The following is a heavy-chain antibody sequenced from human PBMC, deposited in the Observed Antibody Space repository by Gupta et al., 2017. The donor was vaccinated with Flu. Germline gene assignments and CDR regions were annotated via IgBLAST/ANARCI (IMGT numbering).Heavy chain of an antibody. CDR3: TTGVTMVRGVIASFDY. V-gene: IGHV3-15*01. CDR1: GFTFSNAW. CDR2: IKSKTDGGTT. Sequence: EVQLVESGGGLVKPGGSLRLSCAASGFTFSNAWMSWVRQAPGKGLEWVGRIKSKTDGGTTDYAAPVKGRFTISRDDSKNTLYLQMNSLKTEDTAVYYCTTGVTMVRGVIASFDYWGQGTLVTVSS. J-gene: IGHJ4*02. D-gene: IGHD3-10*01.